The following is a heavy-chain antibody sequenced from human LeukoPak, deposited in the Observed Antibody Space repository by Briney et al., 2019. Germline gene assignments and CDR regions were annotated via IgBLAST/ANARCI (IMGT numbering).Heavy chain of an antibody. J-gene: IGHJ4*02. CDR1: GFTFSSYG. D-gene: IGHD5-18*01. CDR3: AKDRYSYGGGFDY. CDR2: ISYDGSNK. V-gene: IGHV3-30*18. Sequence: GGSLRLSCAASGFTFSSYGMHWVRQAPGKGLEWVAVISYDGSNKYYADSVKGRFTISRDNSKNPLYLQMNSLRAEDTAVYYCAKDRYSYGGGFDYWGQGTLVTVSS.